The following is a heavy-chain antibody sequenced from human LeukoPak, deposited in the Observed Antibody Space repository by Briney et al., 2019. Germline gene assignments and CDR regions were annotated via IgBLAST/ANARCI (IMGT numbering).Heavy chain of an antibody. J-gene: IGHJ4*02. D-gene: IGHD3-3*01. Sequence: PGGSLRLSCAASGFTFSGYAMNWVRQAPGKGLEWVSAISGSGGSTYYADSVKGRFTISRDNSKNTLYLQMNSLRAEDTAVYYCAIRFLVRVYWGQGTLVTVSS. CDR2: ISGSGGST. CDR3: AIRFLVRVY. V-gene: IGHV3-23*01. CDR1: GFTFSGYA.